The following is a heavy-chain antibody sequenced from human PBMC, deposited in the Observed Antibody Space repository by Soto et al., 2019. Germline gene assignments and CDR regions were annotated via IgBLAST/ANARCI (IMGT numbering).Heavy chain of an antibody. CDR3: ARGVPTTFIAARRFAFDI. CDR1: GYTFTSYD. CDR2: IIPIFGTA. J-gene: IGHJ3*02. Sequence: QVQLVQSGAEVRKPGASVKVSCEASGYTFTSYDIYWVRQATGQGLEWMGGIIPIFGTANYAQKFQGRVTITADESTSTAYMELSSLRSEDTAVYYCARGVPTTFIAARRFAFDIWGQGTMVTVSS. D-gene: IGHD6-6*01. V-gene: IGHV1-69*01.